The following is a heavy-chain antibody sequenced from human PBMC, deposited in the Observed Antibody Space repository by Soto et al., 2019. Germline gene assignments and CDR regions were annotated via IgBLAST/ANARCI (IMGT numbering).Heavy chain of an antibody. V-gene: IGHV4-31*03. D-gene: IGHD3-10*01. J-gene: IGHJ6*02. Sequence: PSETLSLTCTVSGGSISSGGYYWSWIRQHPGKGLEWIGYIYYSGSTYYNPSLKSRVTISVDTSKNQFSLKLSSVTAADTAVYYCARERGLLWFGELEESGYYYGMDVWGQGTTVTVSS. CDR1: GGSISSGGYY. CDR2: IYYSGST. CDR3: ARERGLLWFGELEESGYYYGMDV.